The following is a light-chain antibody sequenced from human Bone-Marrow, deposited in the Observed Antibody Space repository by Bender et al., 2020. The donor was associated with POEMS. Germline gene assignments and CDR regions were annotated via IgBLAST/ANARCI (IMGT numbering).Light chain of an antibody. Sequence: SYDLRQPPSVSVSPGQPATITCSGDDLGNKFASWYQQKPGQSPILVIYDDNRRPSGIPERFSGSNSANAAILTSSGTQPMDEADYYCQAWDTTTGVFGPGTKGSVL. V-gene: IGLV3-1*01. CDR2: DDN. CDR3: QAWDTTTGV. J-gene: IGLJ1*01. CDR1: DLGNKF.